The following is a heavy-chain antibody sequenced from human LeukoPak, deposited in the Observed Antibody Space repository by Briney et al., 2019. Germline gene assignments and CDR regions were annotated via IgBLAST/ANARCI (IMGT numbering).Heavy chain of an antibody. V-gene: IGHV3-74*01. CDR1: GFTFSDYW. Sequence: PGGSLRLSCAAPGFTFSDYWIHWVRQAPGKGLVWVSRINTDGSITNYADSVKGRFSISRDNAKNTLYLQMSSLRAEDTAVYYCARDRGPRTGFMVREAYDYWGQGTLVTVSS. D-gene: IGHD3-10*01. J-gene: IGHJ4*02. CDR2: INTDGSIT. CDR3: ARDRGPRTGFMVREAYDY.